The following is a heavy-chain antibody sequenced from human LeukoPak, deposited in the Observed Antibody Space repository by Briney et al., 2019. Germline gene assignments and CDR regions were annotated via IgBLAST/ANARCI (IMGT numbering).Heavy chain of an antibody. V-gene: IGHV4-59*01. CDR3: ARERVTHYYDSSGYGMDV. Sequence: PSETLSLTCTVSGGSISSYYWSWIRLPPGKGLEWIGYIYYSGSTNYNPSLKSRVTISVDTSKNQFSLKLSSVTAADTAVYYCARERVTHYYDSSGYGMDVWGQGTTVTVSS. D-gene: IGHD3-22*01. CDR1: GGSISSYY. J-gene: IGHJ6*02. CDR2: IYYSGST.